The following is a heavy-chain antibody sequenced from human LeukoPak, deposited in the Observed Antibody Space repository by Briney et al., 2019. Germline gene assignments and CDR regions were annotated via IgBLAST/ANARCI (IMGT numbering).Heavy chain of an antibody. CDR2: INPSGGST. V-gene: IGHV1-46*01. J-gene: IGHJ5*02. Sequence: ASVKVSCKASGYTFTSYYMHWVRQAPGQGLEWMGIINPSGGSTSYAQKFQGRVTMTRDMSTSTVYMELSSLRSEDTAVYYCARDPITIFGVAPKGDWFDPWGQGTLVTVSS. CDR1: GYTFTSYY. D-gene: IGHD3-3*01. CDR3: ARDPITIFGVAPKGDWFDP.